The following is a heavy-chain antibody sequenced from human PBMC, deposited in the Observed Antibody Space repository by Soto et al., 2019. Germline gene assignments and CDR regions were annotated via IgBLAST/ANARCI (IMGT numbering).Heavy chain of an antibody. CDR3: ASVYGDYSY. CDR1: GGTFSSYT. V-gene: IGHV1-69*02. CDR2: IIPILGIA. J-gene: IGHJ4*02. D-gene: IGHD4-17*01. Sequence: QVQLVQSGAEVKKPGSSVKVSCKASGGTFSSYTISWVRQAPGQGLEWMGRIIPILGIANYAQKFQGRVTIAANKSTSTAYMELSSLRSEDTAVYYCASVYGDYSYWGQGSLVTVSS.